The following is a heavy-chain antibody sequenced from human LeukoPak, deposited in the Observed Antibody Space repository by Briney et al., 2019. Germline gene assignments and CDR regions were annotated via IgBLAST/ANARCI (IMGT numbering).Heavy chain of an antibody. CDR3: AGDSRGNWNYFDY. CDR2: ISSSSSYI. D-gene: IGHD1-20*01. J-gene: IGHJ4*02. Sequence: GGSLRLSCAASGFTFSSYSMNWVRQAPGKGLEWVSSISSSSSYIYYADSVKGRFTISRDNAKNSLYLQMNSLRAEDTAVYYCAGDSRGNWNYFDYWGQGTLVTVSS. CDR1: GFTFSSYS. V-gene: IGHV3-21*01.